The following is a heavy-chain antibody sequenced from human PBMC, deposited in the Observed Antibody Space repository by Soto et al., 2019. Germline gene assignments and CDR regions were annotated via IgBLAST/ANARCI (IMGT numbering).Heavy chain of an antibody. Sequence: TLSLTCTVSGGSISSYYWSWIRQPPGKGLEWIGYIYYSGSTNYNPSLKSRVTISVDTSKNQFSLKLSSVTAADTAVYYCAREGSSTSDAFDIWGQGTMVTVSS. CDR2: IYYSGST. D-gene: IGHD2-2*01. J-gene: IGHJ3*02. CDR3: AREGSSTSDAFDI. V-gene: IGHV4-59*01. CDR1: GGSISSYY.